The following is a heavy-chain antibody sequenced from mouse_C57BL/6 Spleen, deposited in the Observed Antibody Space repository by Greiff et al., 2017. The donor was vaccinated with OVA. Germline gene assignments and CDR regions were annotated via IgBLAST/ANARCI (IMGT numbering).Heavy chain of an antibody. CDR1: GYTFTSYW. V-gene: IGHV1-53*01. Sequence: VQLQQPGTELVKPGASVKLSCKASGYTFTSYWMHWVKQRPGQGLEWIGNINPSNGGTNYNEKFKSKATLTVDKSSSTAYMQLSSLTSEDSAVYYCAREGHYYSNYDYYAMDYWGQGTSVTVSS. D-gene: IGHD2-5*01. CDR2: INPSNGGT. J-gene: IGHJ4*01. CDR3: AREGHYYSNYDYYAMDY.